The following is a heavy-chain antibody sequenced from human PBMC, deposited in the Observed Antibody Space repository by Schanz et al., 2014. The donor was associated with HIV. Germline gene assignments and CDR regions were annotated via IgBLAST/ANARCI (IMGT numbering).Heavy chain of an antibody. J-gene: IGHJ4*02. CDR2: INPNSGGT. V-gene: IGHV1-2*02. D-gene: IGHD3-22*01. Sequence: QVQLVQSGAEVKKPGASVKVSCKASGYTFTGYYMHWVRQAPGQGLEWMGWINPNSGGTNYAQKFQGRVTMTRDRSISTAYMELSRLRSDDTAVYYCARANDPYYYDSSGYYDRLFDYWGQGTLVTVSS. CDR3: ARANDPYYYDSSGYYDRLFDY. CDR1: GYTFTGYY.